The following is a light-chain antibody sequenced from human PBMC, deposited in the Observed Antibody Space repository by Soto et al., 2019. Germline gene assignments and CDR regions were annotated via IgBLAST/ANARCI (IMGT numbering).Light chain of an antibody. V-gene: IGLV2-23*02. Sequence: QSALTQPASVSGSPGQSITISCTGTSSDVGSYNLVSWYQQHPGKAPKLMIYEVSKRPSGVSNRFSGSKSGNTASLTISGLQAEEEADYYCCSYAGSPWVFGGWTKLTVL. CDR1: SSDVGSYNL. CDR2: EVS. J-gene: IGLJ3*02. CDR3: CSYAGSPWV.